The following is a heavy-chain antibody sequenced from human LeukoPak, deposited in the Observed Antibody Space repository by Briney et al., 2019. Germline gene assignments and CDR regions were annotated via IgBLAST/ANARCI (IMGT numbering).Heavy chain of an antibody. D-gene: IGHD1-26*01. CDR3: AKDSPFGGN. CDR2: IKQDGSQG. V-gene: IGHV3-7*01. CDR1: GFTFSSYW. Sequence: GGSLRLSCAASGFTFSSYWMSWVRQAPGKGPEWVANIKQDGSQGNYVDSVKGRFTISRDNAKNSLYLQMNSLRAEDTAVYYCAKDSPFGGNWGQGTLVTVSS. J-gene: IGHJ4*02.